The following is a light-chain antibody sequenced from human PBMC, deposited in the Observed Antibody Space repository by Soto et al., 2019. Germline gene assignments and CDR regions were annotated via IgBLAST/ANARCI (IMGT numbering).Light chain of an antibody. CDR3: QQYNSYSLT. V-gene: IGKV1-5*03. CDR1: QSISSW. Sequence: DIQMTQSPSTLSASVGDTVTITCRASQSISSWLAWYQQKPGKAPNLLIYRASSLQSGVPSRFSGSGSGTEFTLTISSLQPDDFAAYYCQQYNSYSLTFGGGTKLEIK. CDR2: RAS. J-gene: IGKJ4*01.